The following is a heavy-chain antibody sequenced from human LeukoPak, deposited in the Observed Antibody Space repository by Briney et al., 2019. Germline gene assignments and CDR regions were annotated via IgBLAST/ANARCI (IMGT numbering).Heavy chain of an antibody. D-gene: IGHD4-17*01. CDR2: ISSSGSTI. J-gene: IGHJ4*02. CDR1: GFTFSDYY. CDR3: AREFYDYGDHWYYFDY. V-gene: IGHV3-11*01. Sequence: PGGSLRLSCAASGFTFSDYYMSWIRQAPGKGLEWVSYISSSGSTIYYADSVKGRFTISRDNAKNSLYLQMSSLRAEDTAVYYCAREFYDYGDHWYYFDYWGQGTLVTVSS.